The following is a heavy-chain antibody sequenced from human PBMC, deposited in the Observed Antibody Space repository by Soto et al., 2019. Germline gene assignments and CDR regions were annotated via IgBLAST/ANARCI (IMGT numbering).Heavy chain of an antibody. V-gene: IGHV3-74*01. J-gene: IGHJ4*02. D-gene: IGHD6-6*01. CDR2: ISLDGITT. Sequence: EVPLVESGGGLVQPGGSLRLSCAVSGFIFKSYWMHWVRQVPGKGLVWVSGISLDGITTNYADSVKGRFTISRDNAKNTLYLQMNSLRAEDTAIYYCARGAYSRSLDYWGQGALVTISP. CDR3: ARGAYSRSLDY. CDR1: GFIFKSYW.